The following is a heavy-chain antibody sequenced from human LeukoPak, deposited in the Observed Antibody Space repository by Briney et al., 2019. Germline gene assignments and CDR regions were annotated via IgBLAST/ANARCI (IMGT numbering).Heavy chain of an antibody. CDR3: ARGAIVATIWVDY. J-gene: IGHJ4*02. Sequence: ASAKVSCKASGYTFTGYYMHWVRQAPGQGLEWMGWINPNSGGTNYAQKFQGRVTMTRDTSISTAYMELSRLRSDDTAVYYCARGAIVATIWVDYWGQGTLVTVSS. CDR2: INPNSGGT. D-gene: IGHD5-12*01. V-gene: IGHV1-2*02. CDR1: GYTFTGYY.